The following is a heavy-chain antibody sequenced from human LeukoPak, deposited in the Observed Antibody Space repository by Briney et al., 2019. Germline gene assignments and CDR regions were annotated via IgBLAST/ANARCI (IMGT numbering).Heavy chain of an antibody. CDR1: DDSFSSHY. V-gene: IGHV4-59*11. CDR3: ARDLVTVTKGFDI. D-gene: IGHD4-17*01. CDR2: ISYIGTT. Sequence: SETLSLTCAVSDDSFSSHYWTWIRQPPGKGLEWIGYISYIGTTNYNPSLKSRVTISIDTSKNQFSLKLSSVTAADTAVYYCARDLVTVTKGFDIWGQGTMVSVFS. J-gene: IGHJ3*02.